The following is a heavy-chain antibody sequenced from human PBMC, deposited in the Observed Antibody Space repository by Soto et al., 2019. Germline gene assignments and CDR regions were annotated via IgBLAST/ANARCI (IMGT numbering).Heavy chain of an antibody. D-gene: IGHD2-2*01. V-gene: IGHV4-34*01. J-gene: IGHJ4*02. CDR3: ARGAGLYCSSTSCYSGDKRFDY. CDR1: GGSFSGYY. Sequence: PSETLSLTCAVYGGSFSGYYWSWIRQPPGKGLEWIGEINHSGSTNYNPSLKSRVTISVDTSKNQFSLKLSSVTAADTAVYYCARGAGLYCSSTSCYSGDKRFDYWGQGTLVTVSS. CDR2: INHSGST.